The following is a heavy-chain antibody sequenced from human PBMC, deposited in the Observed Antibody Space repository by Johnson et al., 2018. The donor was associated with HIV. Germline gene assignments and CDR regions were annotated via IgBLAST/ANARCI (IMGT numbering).Heavy chain of an antibody. V-gene: IGHV3-30*03. CDR3: AREMATIRGYAFDI. CDR1: GFTFDDYG. D-gene: IGHD5-24*01. Sequence: QVQLVESGGGVVRPGGSLRLSCAASGFTFDDYGMSWVRQAPGKGLEWVAVISYDGSNKYYADSVKGRFTISRDNSKNTLYLQMNSLRAEDTAVYYCAREMATIRGYAFDIWGQGTMVTVSS. CDR2: ISYDGSNK. J-gene: IGHJ3*02.